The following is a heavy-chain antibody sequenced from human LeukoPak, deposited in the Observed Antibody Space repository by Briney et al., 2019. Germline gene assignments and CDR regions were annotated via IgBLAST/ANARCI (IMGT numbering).Heavy chain of an antibody. CDR2: IYSGGST. CDR3: ARELRMAGGGGY. D-gene: IGHD3-16*01. CDR1: GFTFSSYG. J-gene: IGHJ4*02. Sequence: GGTLRLSCAASGFTFSSYGMSWVRQAPGKGLEWVSVIYSGGSTYYADSVKGRFTISRDNSKNTLYLQMNSLRAEDTAVYYCARELRMAGGGGYWGQGTLVTVSS. V-gene: IGHV3-66*01.